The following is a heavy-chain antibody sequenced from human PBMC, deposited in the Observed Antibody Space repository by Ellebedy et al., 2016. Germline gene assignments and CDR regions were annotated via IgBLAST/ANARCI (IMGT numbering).Heavy chain of an antibody. Sequence: ASVKVSCKASGYTFTSYYMHWVRQAPGQGLEWMGIINPSGGSTNYAQKFQGWVTMTRDTSISTAYMELSRLRSDDTAVYYCARDRMGYYDSSGYPYDAFDIWGQGTTVTVSS. J-gene: IGHJ3*02. CDR2: INPSGGST. CDR3: ARDRMGYYDSSGYPYDAFDI. D-gene: IGHD3-22*01. CDR1: GYTFTSYY. V-gene: IGHV1-2*04.